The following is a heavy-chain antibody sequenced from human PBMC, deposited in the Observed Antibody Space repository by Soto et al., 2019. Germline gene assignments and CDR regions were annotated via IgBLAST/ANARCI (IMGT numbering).Heavy chain of an antibody. CDR1: GASVGSYH. V-gene: IGHV4-4*07. D-gene: IGHD1-1*01. CDR3: AKDRSTMRWFDP. CDR2: VQMSGTT. Sequence: SETLSLTCAVSGASVGSYHWSWIRRAAGKGLEWIGRVQMSGTTNYNPSLKTRVTMSLDTSRNEVSLTMTSVTAADTAVYFCAKDRSTMRWFDPWGQGILVTVSS. J-gene: IGHJ5*02.